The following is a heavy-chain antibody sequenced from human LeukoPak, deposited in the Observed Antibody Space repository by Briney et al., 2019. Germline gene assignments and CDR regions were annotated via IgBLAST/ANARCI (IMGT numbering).Heavy chain of an antibody. J-gene: IGHJ6*02. V-gene: IGHV4-4*07. CDR3: ARDLYFGDYPSGYYGMDV. Sequence: PSETLSLTCAASGGTISSYYWSWIRQPAGKGLEWIGRIYTSGSTNYNPSLKSRVTMSVDTSKNQFSLKLGSVTAADTAVYYCARDLYFGDYPSGYYGMDVWGQGTTVTASS. CDR1: GGTISSYY. CDR2: IYTSGST. D-gene: IGHD4-17*01.